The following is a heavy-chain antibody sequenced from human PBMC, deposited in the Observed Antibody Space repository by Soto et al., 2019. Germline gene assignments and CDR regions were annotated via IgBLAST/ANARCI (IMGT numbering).Heavy chain of an antibody. CDR3: ARPPLVGADPNFYY. CDR2: IYYSGSN. D-gene: IGHD1-26*01. Sequence: PSETLSLTCTVSGGSISRYYWSWIRQPPGKGLEWIGYIYYSGSNNYNPSLKSRVTISVDTSKNQFSLTLNTVNAADTAVYYCARPPLVGADPNFYYWGQGTLVTVSS. J-gene: IGHJ4*02. V-gene: IGHV4-59*01. CDR1: GGSISRYY.